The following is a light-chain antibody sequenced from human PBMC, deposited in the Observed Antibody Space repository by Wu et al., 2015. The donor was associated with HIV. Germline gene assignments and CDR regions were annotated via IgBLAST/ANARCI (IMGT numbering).Light chain of an antibody. CDR2: GIS. J-gene: IGKJ1*01. V-gene: IGKV3-20*01. Sequence: EIVLTQSPGTLSFSPGERATLSCRASQTISGNSSAWYQKKPGQPPRLLIYGISTRAPGIPDRFSAIGSGTDFTLTITRLESEDFAVYYCHQYGDSPRPLGQGTKVEMK. CDR3: HQYGDSPRP. CDR1: QTISGNS.